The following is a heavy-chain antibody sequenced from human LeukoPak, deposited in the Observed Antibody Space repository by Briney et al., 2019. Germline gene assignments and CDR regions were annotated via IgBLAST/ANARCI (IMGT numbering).Heavy chain of an antibody. CDR1: GGSISNYY. D-gene: IGHD3-22*01. Sequence: SETLSLTCTISGGSISNYYWSWIRQPPGKGLEWIGYIYYSESTNYNPSLKSRVTISTDTSKSQFSLNLRSVTAEDTGIYYCARGRCRNSGCRPHFDYWGQGTQVTVSS. CDR3: ARGRCRNSGCRPHFDY. CDR2: IYYSEST. V-gene: IGHV4-59*01. J-gene: IGHJ4*02.